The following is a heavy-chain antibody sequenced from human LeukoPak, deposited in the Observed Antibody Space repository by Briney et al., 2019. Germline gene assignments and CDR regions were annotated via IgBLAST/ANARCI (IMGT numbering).Heavy chain of an antibody. D-gene: IGHD2-15*01. Sequence: ASVKVSCKASGYTFTSYDINWVRQATGQGLEWMGWMNPNSGNTGCAQKFQGRVTMTSNTSISTAYMELSSLRSEDTAVYYCAADGGDDCSGGSCYGYWGQGTLVTVSS. J-gene: IGHJ4*02. CDR2: MNPNSGNT. CDR1: GYTFTSYD. CDR3: AADGGDDCSGGSCYGY. V-gene: IGHV1-8*01.